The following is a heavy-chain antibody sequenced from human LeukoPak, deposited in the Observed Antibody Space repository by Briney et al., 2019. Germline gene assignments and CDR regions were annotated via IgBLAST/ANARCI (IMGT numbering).Heavy chain of an antibody. J-gene: IGHJ3*02. Sequence: GRSLRLSCAASGFTFSSYAMHWVRQAPGKGLEWVAVISYDGSNKYYADSVKGRFTISRDNSKNTLYLQMNSLRAEDTAVYYCAREIEGGGDSGPFAAFDIWGQGTMVTVSS. V-gene: IGHV3-30-3*01. CDR2: ISYDGSNK. CDR1: GFTFSSYA. CDR3: AREIEGGGDSGPFAAFDI. D-gene: IGHD4-17*01.